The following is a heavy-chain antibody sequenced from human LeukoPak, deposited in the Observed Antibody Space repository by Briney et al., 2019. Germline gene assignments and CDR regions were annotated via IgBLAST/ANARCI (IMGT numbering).Heavy chain of an antibody. J-gene: IGHJ4*02. CDR3: ARDLNLYDSSGYYPR. CDR2: ISSSGTI. CDR1: GFTFSSYS. Sequence: GGSLRLSCAASGFTFSSYSMNWVRQAPGKGLERVSYISSSGTIYYADSVKGRFTISRDNAENPLYLQMNSLRDEDTAVYYCARDLNLYDSSGYYPRWGQGTLVTVSS. V-gene: IGHV3-48*02. D-gene: IGHD3-22*01.